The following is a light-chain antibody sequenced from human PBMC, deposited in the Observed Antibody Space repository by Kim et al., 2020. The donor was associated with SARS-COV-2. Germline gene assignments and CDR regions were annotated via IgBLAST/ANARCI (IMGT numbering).Light chain of an antibody. J-gene: IGLJ3*02. CDR1: SLRSYY. Sequence: SSELTQDPAVSVALGQTVRITCQGDSLRSYYASWYQQKPGQAPVLVIYGKNNRPSGIPDRFSGSSPGNTASLTITGAQAEDEADYYCNSRDSSGNLWVFG. CDR3: NSRDSSGNLWV. CDR2: GKN. V-gene: IGLV3-19*01.